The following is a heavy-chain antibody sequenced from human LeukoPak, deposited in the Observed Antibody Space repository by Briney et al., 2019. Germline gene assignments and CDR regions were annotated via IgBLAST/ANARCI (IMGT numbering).Heavy chain of an antibody. CDR3: ARGWLRTNPLDP. J-gene: IGHJ5*02. CDR2: ISYDGSKK. Sequence: GGSLRLPCAASGFTFSDSAMHWVRRAPGKGLEWVAVISYDGSKKYDADSVKGRFTVSRDNFNNTVYLEMNSLRREDTAVYYCARGWLRTNPLDPWGQGTLVTVSS. CDR1: GFTFSDSA. V-gene: IGHV3-30*04. D-gene: IGHD5-12*01.